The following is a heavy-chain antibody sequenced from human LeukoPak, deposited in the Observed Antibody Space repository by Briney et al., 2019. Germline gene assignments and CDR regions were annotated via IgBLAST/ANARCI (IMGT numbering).Heavy chain of an antibody. CDR3: ARDTSGYRGY. D-gene: IGHD3-10*01. CDR2: ISYDGSNK. J-gene: IGHJ4*02. Sequence: PGGSLRLSCAASGFTFSSYAMHWVRQAPGKGLEWVAVISYDGSNKYHADSVKGRFTISRDNSKNTLYLQMNSLRAEDTAVYYCARDTSGYRGYWGQGTLVTVSS. V-gene: IGHV3-30-3*01. CDR1: GFTFSSYA.